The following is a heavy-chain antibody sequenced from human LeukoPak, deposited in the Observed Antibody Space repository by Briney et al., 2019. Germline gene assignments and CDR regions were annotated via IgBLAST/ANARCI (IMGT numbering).Heavy chain of an antibody. CDR2: ISWNSGSI. D-gene: IGHD6-13*01. CDR1: GFTFDDYA. J-gene: IGHJ6*03. CDR3: AKDGAAAGRRPHYYYYYMDV. V-gene: IGHV3-9*01. Sequence: PGGSLRLSCAASGFTFDDYAMHWVRQAPGKGLEWVSGISWNSGSIGYADSVKGRFTISRDNAKNSLCLQMNSLRAEDTALYYCAKDGAAAGRRPHYYYYYMDVWGKGTTVTVSS.